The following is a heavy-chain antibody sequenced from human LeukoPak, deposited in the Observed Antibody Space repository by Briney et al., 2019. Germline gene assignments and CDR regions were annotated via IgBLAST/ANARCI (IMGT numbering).Heavy chain of an antibody. V-gene: IGHV3-53*01. Sequence: GGSLRLSCAASGFTVRSNYMSWVRQAPGKGLEWVSVIYTGDGTYYADSVKGRFTLSRDNSKNTVYLQMNTLRAEDTAVYYCASNGYPSGWFDPWGRGTLVTVSS. CDR1: GFTVRSNY. D-gene: IGHD2-8*01. CDR2: IYTGDGT. CDR3: ASNGYPSGWFDP. J-gene: IGHJ5*02.